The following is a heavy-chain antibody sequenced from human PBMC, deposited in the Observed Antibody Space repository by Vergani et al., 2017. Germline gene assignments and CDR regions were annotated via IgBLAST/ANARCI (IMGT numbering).Heavy chain of an antibody. Sequence: EVQLLHSGGGVIQPGGSVRLSCAASGFTFSACPMTWVRQAPGKGLEWVSAISARYPSTYYADSVKGRFTISRDNSKNMLYLQMNSLRAEDTAVYYCARLSCDTTPYLHWDYDCWGQGTLVSVSS. D-gene: IGHD3/OR15-3a*01. CDR1: GFTFSACP. CDR3: ARLSCDTTPYLHWDYDC. CDR2: ISARYPST. J-gene: IGHJ4*02. V-gene: IGHV3-23*01.